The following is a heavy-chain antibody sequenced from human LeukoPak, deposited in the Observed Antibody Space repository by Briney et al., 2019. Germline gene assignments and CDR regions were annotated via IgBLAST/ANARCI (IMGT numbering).Heavy chain of an antibody. CDR3: ARGDLRITMIVVVQLPPDY. D-gene: IGHD3-22*01. Sequence: ASVKVSCKASGYTFTSYGISWVRQAPGQGLEWMGWISAYNGNTNYAQKLQGRVNMTTDTSMSTAYMELRSLRSDDTAVYYCARGDLRITMIVVVQLPPDYWGQGTLVTVSS. CDR2: ISAYNGNT. V-gene: IGHV1-18*01. J-gene: IGHJ4*02. CDR1: GYTFTSYG.